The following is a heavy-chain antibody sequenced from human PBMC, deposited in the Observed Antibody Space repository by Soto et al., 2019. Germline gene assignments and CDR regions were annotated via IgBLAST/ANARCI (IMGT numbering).Heavy chain of an antibody. CDR1: GFTVSNNY. CDR3: ARESEDLTSNFDY. CDR2: LYSGGST. V-gene: IGHV3-53*01. Sequence: GGSLRLSCAASGFTVSNNYMSWVRQAPGKGLEWVSILYSGGSTYYADSVQGRFTVSRDNAKNSVYLDMNSLSAEDTAVYYCARESEDLTSNFDYWGQGTLVTVSS. J-gene: IGHJ4*02.